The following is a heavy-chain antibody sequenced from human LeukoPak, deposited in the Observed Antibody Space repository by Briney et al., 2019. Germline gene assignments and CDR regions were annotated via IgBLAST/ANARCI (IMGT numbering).Heavy chain of an antibody. V-gene: IGHV5-51*01. CDR2: IYPGDSDT. Sequence: GESLKLSCKGSGYSFTSYWISWVRQMPGKGLEWMGIIYPGDSDTRYSPSFQGQVTISADKSISTAYLQWSSLKASDTARYYCARRTGTTRRHWFDPWGQGTLVTVSS. CDR3: ARRTGTTRRHWFDP. J-gene: IGHJ5*02. D-gene: IGHD1-1*01. CDR1: GYSFTSYW.